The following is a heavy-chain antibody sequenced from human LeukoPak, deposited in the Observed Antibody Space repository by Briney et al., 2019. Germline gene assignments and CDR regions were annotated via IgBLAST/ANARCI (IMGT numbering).Heavy chain of an antibody. J-gene: IGHJ4*02. CDR3: ARARGTVAIGY. V-gene: IGHV4-34*01. D-gene: IGHD5-12*01. CDR2: INHGGTT. Sequence: GSLRLSCAASGFTFSRYSMNWVRQAPGEGLEWIGEINHGGTTNFNPPLKSRVTASVDTSKNQFSLKLTPVTAADTAVYYCARARGTVAIGYWSQGTLVTVSS. CDR1: GFTFSRYS.